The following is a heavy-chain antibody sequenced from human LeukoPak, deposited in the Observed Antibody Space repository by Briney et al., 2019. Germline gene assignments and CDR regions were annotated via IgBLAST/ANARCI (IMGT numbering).Heavy chain of an antibody. CDR1: GYTFTSYA. V-gene: IGHV1-3*01. J-gene: IGHJ4*02. CDR3: ARSRAIGSGWPGNY. D-gene: IGHD6-19*01. CDR2: INAGNGNT. Sequence: APVKVSCKASGYTFTSYAMHWVRQAPGQRLEWMGWINAGNGNTKYSQKFQGRVTITRDTSASTAYMELSSLRSEDTPVYYCARSRAIGSGWPGNYWGQGTLVTVSS.